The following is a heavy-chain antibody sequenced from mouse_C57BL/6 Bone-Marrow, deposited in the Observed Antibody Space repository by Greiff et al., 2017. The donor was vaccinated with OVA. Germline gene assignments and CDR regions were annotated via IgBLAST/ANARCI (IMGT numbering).Heavy chain of an antibody. Sequence: QVQLQQPGAELVKPGASVKLSCKASGYTFTSYWMQWVKQRPGQGLEWIGEIDPSDSYTNYNQKLKGKATLTVDTSSSTAYMQLSSLTSEDSAVYYCARKSTGAMDYWGQGTSVTVPS. J-gene: IGHJ4*01. CDR2: IDPSDSYT. D-gene: IGHD2-1*01. CDR1: GYTFTSYW. V-gene: IGHV1-50*01. CDR3: ARKSTGAMDY.